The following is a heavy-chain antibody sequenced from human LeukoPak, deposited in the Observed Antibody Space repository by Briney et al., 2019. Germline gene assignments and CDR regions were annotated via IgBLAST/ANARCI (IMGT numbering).Heavy chain of an antibody. CDR2: INHGGST. Sequence: PEALSLTPALSGGSLIGYNWSSIRQPPRKGVERMGEINHGGSTNYHPSLKSRVTISVDTSKTQFSLKLTAVTAADTAEYYCARTGLRWLQGPKIWFDAWGQGTLVTVSS. V-gene: IGHV4-34*01. J-gene: IGHJ5*02. CDR1: GGSLIGYN. CDR3: ARTGLRWLQGPKIWFDA. D-gene: IGHD5-24*01.